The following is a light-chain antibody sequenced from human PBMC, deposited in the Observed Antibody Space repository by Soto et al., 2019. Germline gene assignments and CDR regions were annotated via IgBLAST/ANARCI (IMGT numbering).Light chain of an antibody. J-gene: IGKJ4*01. V-gene: IGKV3-15*01. CDR3: QQLNKYPST. CDR1: QGVSSN. CDR2: GAS. Sequence: EIVMTQSPATLSVSPGERATLSCRASQGVSSNLAWYQQKPGQAPRLLIYGASTRATGIPARFSGSGSGTEFTLTISSLQSEDFATYYCQQLNKYPSTFGGGTKVDIK.